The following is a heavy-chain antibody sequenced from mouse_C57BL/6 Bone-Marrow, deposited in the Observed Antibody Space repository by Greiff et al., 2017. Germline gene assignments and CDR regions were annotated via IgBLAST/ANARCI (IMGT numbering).Heavy chain of an antibody. V-gene: IGHV5-2*01. D-gene: IGHD2-2*01. CDR2: INSDGGST. J-gene: IGHJ3*01. Sequence: EVQLVESGGGLVQPGESLKLSCESNEYEFPSHDMSWVRKTPEKRLALVAAINSDGGSTYYPDTMERRFIISRDNTKKTLYLQMSSLRSEDTALYYCARLYYGYEGAGFAYWGQGTLVTVSA. CDR3: ARLYYGYEGAGFAY. CDR1: EYEFPSHD.